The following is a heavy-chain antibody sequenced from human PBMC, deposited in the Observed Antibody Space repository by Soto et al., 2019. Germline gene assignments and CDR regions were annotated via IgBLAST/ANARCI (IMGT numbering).Heavy chain of an antibody. Sequence: GESLKIFCKGSGYSFTSYWIGWVRQMPGKGLEWMGIIYPGDSDTRYSPSFQGQVTISADKSISTAYLQWSSLKASDTAMYYCARLSLTGTRPNYYYYYMDVWGKGTTVTVSS. CDR3: ARLSLTGTRPNYYYYYMDV. D-gene: IGHD1-20*01. CDR2: IYPGDSDT. J-gene: IGHJ6*03. CDR1: GYSFTSYW. V-gene: IGHV5-51*01.